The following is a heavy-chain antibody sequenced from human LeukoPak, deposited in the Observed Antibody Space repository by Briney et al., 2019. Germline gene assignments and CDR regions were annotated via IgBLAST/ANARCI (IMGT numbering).Heavy chain of an antibody. V-gene: IGHV3-9*01. J-gene: IGHJ4*02. Sequence: PGGSLRLSCTASGFTFDDYAMHWVRQAPGKGLEWVSGISWNSGSIGYADSVKGRFTISRDNAKNSLYLQMNSLRAEDTALYYCAKATHRLRYFDWQTWFDYWGQGTLVTVSS. CDR2: ISWNSGSI. D-gene: IGHD3-9*01. CDR1: GFTFDDYA. CDR3: AKATHRLRYFDWQTWFDY.